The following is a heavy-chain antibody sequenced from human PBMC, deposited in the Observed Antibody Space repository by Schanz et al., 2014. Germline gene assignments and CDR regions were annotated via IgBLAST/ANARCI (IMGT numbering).Heavy chain of an antibody. CDR3: AKAADWPVTRFDP. D-gene: IGHD3-9*01. V-gene: IGHV3-30*18. Sequence: VQLVESGGGVVQPGRSLRLSCAASGFTFSTHAMHWVRQAPGKGLEWVALVSSDGNNDYYTDSVKGRFTISRDNAKNSLYLEMNSLRADDTAVYYCAKAADWPVTRFDPWGQGTLVTVSS. CDR1: GFTFSTHA. CDR2: VSSDGNND. J-gene: IGHJ5*02.